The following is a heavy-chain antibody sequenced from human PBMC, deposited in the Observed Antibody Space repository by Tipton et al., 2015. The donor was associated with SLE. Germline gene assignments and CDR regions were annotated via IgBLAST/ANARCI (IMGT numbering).Heavy chain of an antibody. CDR2: INPSGGST. CDR1: GYIFTNYY. J-gene: IGHJ4*02. CDR3: ARDHRGGVSISVSYFDY. V-gene: IGHV1-46*01. D-gene: IGHD2-8*02. Sequence: QLVQSGAEVRKPGASLKVSCKASGYIFTNYYIHWVRQAPGQGLEWMGIINPSGGSTSYAKKFQGRASMTRDTSTSIVYMEMSSLTSDDTAVYYCARDHRGGVSISVSYFDYWGQGALVTVSS.